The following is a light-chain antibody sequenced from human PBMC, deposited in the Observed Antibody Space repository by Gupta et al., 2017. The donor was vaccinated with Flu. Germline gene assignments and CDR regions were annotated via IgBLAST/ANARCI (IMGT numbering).Light chain of an antibody. Sequence: ETTLTKSPAFMSATPGYKVNISCKASQDIDDDMNWYQQKPGEATIFIIQEATTLDTGFPTRFSGSGYGTDFTLTIKNRESEDAAYYYCQQQNNFPFTFGQGTKVEIK. J-gene: IGKJ2*01. V-gene: IGKV5-2*01. CDR3: QQQNNFPFT. CDR1: QDIDDD. CDR2: EAT.